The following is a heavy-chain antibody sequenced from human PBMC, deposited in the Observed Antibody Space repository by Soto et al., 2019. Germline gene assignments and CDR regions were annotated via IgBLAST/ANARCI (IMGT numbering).Heavy chain of an antibody. CDR2: ISSSSSYT. CDR1: GFTFSDYY. CDR3: ARDIEDGYNSGWFDP. D-gene: IGHD5-12*01. J-gene: IGHJ5*02. V-gene: IGHV3-11*06. Sequence: GGSLRLSCAASGFTFSDYYMSWIRQAPGKGLEWVSYISSSSSYTNYADSVKGRFTISRDNAKNSLYLQMNSLRAEDTAVYYCARDIEDGYNSGWFDPWGQGTLVTVSS.